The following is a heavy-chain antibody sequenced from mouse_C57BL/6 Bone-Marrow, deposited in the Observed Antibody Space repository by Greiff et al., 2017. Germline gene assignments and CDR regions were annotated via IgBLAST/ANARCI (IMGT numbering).Heavy chain of an antibody. Sequence: EVKLVESGGGLVKPGGSLTLSCAASGFTFSSYAMSWVRQTPEKRLEWVATISDGGSSTYYPDNVKGRFTISRDNAKNNLYLQMSHLKAEDTAMYYCAREIGSVVEDYWGQGTTLTVAS. V-gene: IGHV5-4*01. D-gene: IGHD1-1*01. CDR3: AREIGSVVEDY. CDR1: GFTFSSYA. CDR2: ISDGGSST. J-gene: IGHJ2*01.